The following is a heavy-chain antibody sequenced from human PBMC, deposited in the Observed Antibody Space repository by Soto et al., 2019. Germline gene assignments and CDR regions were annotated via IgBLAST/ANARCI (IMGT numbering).Heavy chain of an antibody. D-gene: IGHD5-18*01. CDR1: GYTFTSYY. Sequence: GASVKVSCKASGYTFTSYYMHWVRQAPGQGLEWMGIINPSGGSTSYAQKLQGRVTMTRDTSTSTVYMELSSLRSEDTAVYYCARDPTPIQLWSYAFDIWGQGTMVTVSS. CDR2: INPSGGST. J-gene: IGHJ3*02. V-gene: IGHV1-46*03. CDR3: ARDPTPIQLWSYAFDI.